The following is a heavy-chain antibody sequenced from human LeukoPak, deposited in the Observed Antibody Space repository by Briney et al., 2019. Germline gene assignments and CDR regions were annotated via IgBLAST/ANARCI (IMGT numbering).Heavy chain of an antibody. Sequence: ASVKVSCKASGYTFTDYYIHWVRQAPGQGLEWLGWINPIFGGTNYAQKFQGRVTMTTDTSISTAYMELSRRRSDDTAVYYCAPLTGDEHYFDSWGQGTLVSVSS. CDR1: GYTFTDYY. V-gene: IGHV1-2*02. D-gene: IGHD7-27*01. J-gene: IGHJ4*02. CDR2: INPIFGGT. CDR3: APLTGDEHYFDS.